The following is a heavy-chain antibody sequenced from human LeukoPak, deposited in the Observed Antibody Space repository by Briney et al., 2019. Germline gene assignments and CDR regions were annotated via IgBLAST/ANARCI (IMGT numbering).Heavy chain of an antibody. CDR3: AKAHVRDGYNYGY. J-gene: IGHJ4*02. Sequence: GRSLRLSCAPSGFTFSSYGMHWVRQAPGKGLEWVAVISYDGSNKYYADSVKGRFTISRDNSKNTLYLQMNSLRAEDTAVYYCAKAHVRDGYNYGYWGQGTLVTVSS. CDR1: GFTFSSYG. CDR2: ISYDGSNK. D-gene: IGHD5-24*01. V-gene: IGHV3-30*18.